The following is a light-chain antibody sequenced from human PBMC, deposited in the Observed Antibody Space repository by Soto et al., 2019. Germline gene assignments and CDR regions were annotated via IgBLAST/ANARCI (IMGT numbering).Light chain of an antibody. V-gene: IGKV1-33*01. CDR3: QQYDNLPLT. J-gene: IGKJ4*01. CDR2: DAS. CDR1: QDISNY. Sequence: DIQMTQSPSCLSASVGDRVTITCQASQDISNYLNWYQQKPGKAPKLLIYDASNLETGGPSRFSGSGSGTDFTFTISSLQPEDIATYYCQQYDNLPLTFGGGTKVDIK.